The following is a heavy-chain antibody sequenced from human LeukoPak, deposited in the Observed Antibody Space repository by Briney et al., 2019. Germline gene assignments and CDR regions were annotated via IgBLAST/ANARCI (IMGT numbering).Heavy chain of an antibody. CDR3: ARDGMFGYSSGWIDY. V-gene: IGHV3-23*01. CDR2: ISGSGSNT. D-gene: IGHD6-19*01. CDR1: GLTFSSYG. J-gene: IGHJ4*02. Sequence: PGGSLRFSCAASGLTFSSYGMSWVRQAPGKGLEWVSAISGSGSNTYYADSVKGRFTISRDNAKNSLYLQMNSLRAEDTAVYYCARDGMFGYSSGWIDYWGQGTLVAVSS.